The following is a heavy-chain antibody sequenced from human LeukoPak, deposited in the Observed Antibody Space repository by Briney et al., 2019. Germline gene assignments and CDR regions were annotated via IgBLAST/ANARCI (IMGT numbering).Heavy chain of an antibody. V-gene: IGHV1-18*01. CDR3: ARDLGNYDPEGYYYYYYMDV. D-gene: IGHD3-3*01. CDR1: GYTFTSYG. CDR2: ISAYNGNT. Sequence: ASVKVSCKASGYTFTSYGISWVRQAPGQGLEWMGWISAYNGNTNYAQKLQGRVTMTTDTSTSTVYMELSSLRSEGTAVYYCARDLGNYDPEGYYYYYYMDVWGKGTTVTVSS. J-gene: IGHJ6*03.